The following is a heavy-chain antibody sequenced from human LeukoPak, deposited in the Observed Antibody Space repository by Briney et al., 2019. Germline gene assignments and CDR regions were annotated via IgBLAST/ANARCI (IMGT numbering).Heavy chain of an antibody. V-gene: IGHV4-59*01. J-gene: IGHJ3*02. CDR2: IYYSGST. Sequence: SETLSLTCTVSGGSISSYYWSWIRQPPGKGLEWIGYIYYSGSTNYNPSLKGRVTISVDTSKNQFSLKLSSVTAADTAVYYCAKWGSGWDRAFDIWGQGTMVTVSS. CDR1: GGSISSYY. D-gene: IGHD6-19*01. CDR3: AKWGSGWDRAFDI.